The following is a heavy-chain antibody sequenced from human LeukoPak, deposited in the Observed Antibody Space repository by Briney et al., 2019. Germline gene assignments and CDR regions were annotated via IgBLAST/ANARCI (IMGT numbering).Heavy chain of an antibody. CDR2: INTHTEKS. CDR3: ATGGGYRFAY. V-gene: IGHV7-4-1*02. J-gene: IGHJ4*02. CDR1: GYSITNYA. D-gene: IGHD6-25*01. Sequence: ASVKVSCEASGYSITNYAILWVRQAPGQGLEWMGWINTHTEKSTYAPGFTGRYVFSLDSSVNTAYLQISSLKAEDTALYYCATGGGYRFAYWGQGTLVTVSS.